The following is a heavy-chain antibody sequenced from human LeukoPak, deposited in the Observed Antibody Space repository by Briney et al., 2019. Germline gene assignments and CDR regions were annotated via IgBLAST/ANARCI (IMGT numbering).Heavy chain of an antibody. CDR2: LYFSGIT. V-gene: IGHV4-39*01. D-gene: IGHD3-16*01. Sequence: SETLSLTCTVSSDSISISSFYWGWIRQAPGKGLVWIASLYFSGITYYNPSLKSRVTISVDTSKNNFSLRLSSVTATDTAVYYCARQGGGDELNWYFDLWGRGTLVTVSS. CDR1: SDSISISSFY. CDR3: ARQGGGDELNWYFDL. J-gene: IGHJ2*01.